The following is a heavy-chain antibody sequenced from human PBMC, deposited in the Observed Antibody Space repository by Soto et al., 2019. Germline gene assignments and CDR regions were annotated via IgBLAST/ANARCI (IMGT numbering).Heavy chain of an antibody. CDR1: GGSFSGYY. CDR2: INHSGST. V-gene: IGHV4-34*01. J-gene: IGHJ6*02. CDR3: ARGPPTYYYYYYGMDV. Sequence: SETLSLTCAVYGGSFSGYYWSWIRQPPGKGLEWIGEINHSGSTNYNPSLKSRVTISVDTSKNQFSLKLSSVTAADTAVYYCARGPPTYYYYYYGMDVWGQGTTVT.